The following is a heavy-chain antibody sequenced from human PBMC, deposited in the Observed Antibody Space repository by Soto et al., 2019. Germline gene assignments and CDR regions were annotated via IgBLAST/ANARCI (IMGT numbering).Heavy chain of an antibody. D-gene: IGHD3-3*01. CDR1: VYGFTSYW. CDR3: ARPGTYYDFRSGSNWGHGLDV. Sequence: PGESPKNSGKCSVYGFTSYWIGWVREMPGKGLEWMGIIYPGASDTRSSPSFQGPVPTSADKSTPTAYLQWRSLKASATAMYYSARPGTYYDFRSGSNWGHGLDVRGQGTTVTASS. CDR2: IYPGASDT. J-gene: IGHJ6*02. V-gene: IGHV5-51*01.